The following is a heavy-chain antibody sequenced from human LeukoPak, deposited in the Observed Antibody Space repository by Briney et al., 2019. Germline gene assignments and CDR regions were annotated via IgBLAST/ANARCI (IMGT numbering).Heavy chain of an antibody. Sequence: ASVKVSCKASGYTFTSYDINWVRQATGQGLKWMGWMNPNSGNTGYAQKFQGRVTMTRNTSISTAYMELSSLRSEDTTVYYCAHYYDSSGYYDAFDIWGQGTMVTVSS. V-gene: IGHV1-8*01. J-gene: IGHJ3*02. D-gene: IGHD3-22*01. CDR3: AHYYDSSGYYDAFDI. CDR2: MNPNSGNT. CDR1: GYTFTSYD.